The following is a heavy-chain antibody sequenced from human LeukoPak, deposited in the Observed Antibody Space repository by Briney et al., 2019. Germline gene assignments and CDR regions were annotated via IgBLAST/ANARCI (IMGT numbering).Heavy chain of an antibody. J-gene: IGHJ1*01. CDR2: ISGSGGST. V-gene: IGHV3-23*01. CDR1: GFTFSSYA. D-gene: IGHD4-17*01. CDR3: AKENYGDSTGGRFQH. Sequence: GGSLRLSCAASGFTFSSYAMSWVRQTPVKGLEWVSVISGSGGSTYYADSVKGRFTISRVNSKNTLYLQMNSLRAEDTAVYYCAKENYGDSTGGRFQHWGQGTLVTVSS.